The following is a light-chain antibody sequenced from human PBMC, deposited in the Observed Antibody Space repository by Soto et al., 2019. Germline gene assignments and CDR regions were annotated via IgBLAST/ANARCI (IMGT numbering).Light chain of an antibody. CDR3: QQRSNWPGT. CDR2: DAS. J-gene: IGKJ4*02. Sequence: EIVLTQSPATLSLSSGERATLSCRASHSVRSSLAWYQQQPGQAPRLLIYDASNRATGIPARFSGSGSVTDFTLTISSLEPNDFAVYYCQQRSNWPGTFGRGTKVEIK. V-gene: IGKV3-11*01. CDR1: HSVRSS.